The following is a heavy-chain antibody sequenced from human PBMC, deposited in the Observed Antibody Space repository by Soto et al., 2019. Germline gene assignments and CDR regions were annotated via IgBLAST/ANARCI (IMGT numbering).Heavy chain of an antibody. Sequence: QITLKESGPTLVKPTQTLTLTCSLSGFSLSTRGVGVGWIRQPPGKALEWLALIFWDDDKWYSPTLRIRRTITEDTSKSQVVLTMTNMDPVDTATYYCAHRSRGYAYYFDQWGQGTLVTVSS. J-gene: IGHJ4*02. V-gene: IGHV2-5*02. CDR3: AHRSRGYAYYFDQ. CDR1: GFSLSTRGVG. CDR2: IFWDDDK. D-gene: IGHD5-12*01.